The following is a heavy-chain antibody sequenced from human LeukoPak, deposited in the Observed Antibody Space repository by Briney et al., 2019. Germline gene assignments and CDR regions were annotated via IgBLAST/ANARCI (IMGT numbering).Heavy chain of an antibody. CDR3: AKDSVVPAVLYYFDY. V-gene: IGHV3-30*04. D-gene: IGHD2-2*01. CDR2: ISYDGSNK. Sequence: GGSLRLSCAASGFTFSSYAMHWVRRAPGKGLEWVAVISYDGSNKYYADSVKGRFTISRDNSKNTLYLQMNSLRAEDTAVYYCAKDSVVPAVLYYFDYWGQGTLVTVSS. CDR1: GFTFSSYA. J-gene: IGHJ4*02.